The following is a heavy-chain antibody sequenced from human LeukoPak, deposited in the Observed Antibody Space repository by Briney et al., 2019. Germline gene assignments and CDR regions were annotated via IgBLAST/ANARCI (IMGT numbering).Heavy chain of an antibody. D-gene: IGHD6-6*01. CDR2: ITDGGDTK. Sequence: QSGGSLRLSCAASGFTFSNYAMSWVRQAPGKGLEWISAITDGGDTKYYADSVKGRFTISRDNSKNTLDLQMNSLRAEDTAVYYCAKRVEYSSPGGYFDYWGQGILVTVAP. J-gene: IGHJ4*02. CDR1: GFTFSNYA. V-gene: IGHV3-23*01. CDR3: AKRVEYSSPGGYFDY.